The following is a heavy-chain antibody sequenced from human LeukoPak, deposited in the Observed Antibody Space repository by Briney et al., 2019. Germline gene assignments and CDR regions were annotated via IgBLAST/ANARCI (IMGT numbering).Heavy chain of an antibody. D-gene: IGHD3-16*02. CDR3: AREALETYVWGSYRYYFDY. J-gene: IGHJ4*02. V-gene: IGHV4-34*01. CDR2: INHSGGT. Sequence: SETLSLTCAVSGGSFSGYYWSWIRQPPGKGLEWIGEINHSGGTNYNPSLKSRVTISVDTSKNQFSLKLSSVTAADTAVYYCAREALETYVWGSYRYYFDYWGQGTLVTVSS. CDR1: GGSFSGYY.